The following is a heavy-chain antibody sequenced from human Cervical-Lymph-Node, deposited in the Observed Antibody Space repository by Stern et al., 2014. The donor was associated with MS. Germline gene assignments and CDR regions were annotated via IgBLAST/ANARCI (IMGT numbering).Heavy chain of an antibody. CDR2: IFHSGNT. CDR3: ARTLYGTNNFDY. CDR1: GDSINGGGYY. V-gene: IGHV4-31*03. J-gene: IGHJ4*02. Sequence: QVQLQESGPGLVKPSQTLSLTCIVSGDSINGGGYYWNWIRQHPGKGLEWIGYIFHSGNTYFNPSLKSRVTISVDTSKNQFSLRLSFVTAADTAVYYCARTLYGTNNFDYWGQGTLVTVSS. D-gene: IGHD1-1*01.